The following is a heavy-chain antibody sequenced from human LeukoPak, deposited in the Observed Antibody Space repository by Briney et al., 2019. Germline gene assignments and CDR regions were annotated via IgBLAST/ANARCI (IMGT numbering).Heavy chain of an antibody. Sequence: SQTLSLTCTVSGGSISSGGYYWSWIRQPPGKGLEWIGYIYHSGSTYYNPSLKSRVTISVDRSKNQFSLKLSSVTAADTAVYYCARVPRLGISYYFDYWGQGTLVTVSS. CDR2: IYHSGST. CDR3: ARVPRLGISYYFDY. V-gene: IGHV4-30-2*01. CDR1: GGSISSGGYY. D-gene: IGHD7-27*01. J-gene: IGHJ4*02.